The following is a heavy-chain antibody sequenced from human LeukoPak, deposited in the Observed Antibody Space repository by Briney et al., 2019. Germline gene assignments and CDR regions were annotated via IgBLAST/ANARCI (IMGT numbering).Heavy chain of an antibody. CDR1: GYRFTRNW. CDR2: IYPGDSDT. CDR3: ASLQDSSLGDY. J-gene: IGHJ4*02. V-gene: IGHV5-51*01. D-gene: IGHD6-13*01. Sequence: GESLKISCKGSGYRFTRNWIGWVRQMPGKGREWMGSIYPGDSDTRYSPSFQGQVTISADKSINTAYLQWSSLKASDTAMYFCASLQDSSLGDYWGQGTLVTVSS.